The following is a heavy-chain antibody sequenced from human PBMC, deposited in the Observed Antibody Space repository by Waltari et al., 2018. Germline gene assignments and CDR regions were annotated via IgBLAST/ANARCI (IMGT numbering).Heavy chain of an antibody. CDR3: ARDRSGYFMD. Sequence: QVQLQESGPGLVKLSETLSLTCAVSGYSISSGYSWGWIRQPPGKGLECIGNIYNTGSTYYNPSLKSRVTISVDTSKNQFSLKLSSVTAADTAVYYCARDRSGYFMDWGQGSLVTVSS. CDR2: IYNTGST. CDR1: GYSISSGYS. D-gene: IGHD3-3*01. V-gene: IGHV4-38-2*01. J-gene: IGHJ4*02.